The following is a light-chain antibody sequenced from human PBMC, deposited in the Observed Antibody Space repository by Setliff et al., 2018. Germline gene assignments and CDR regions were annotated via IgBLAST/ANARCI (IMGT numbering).Light chain of an antibody. CDR1: DSDVGGFNL. J-gene: IGLJ1*01. CDR2: DVS. V-gene: IGLV2-23*02. CDR3: CSYAGSSTYV. Sequence: QSVLTQPASVSGSPGQSITISCTGTDSDVGGFNLVSWYQQHPGKAPKFMIYDVSNRPSGVSNRFSGSKSGNTASLTISGLQAEDEADYYCCSYAGSSTYVFGTGTKVTVL.